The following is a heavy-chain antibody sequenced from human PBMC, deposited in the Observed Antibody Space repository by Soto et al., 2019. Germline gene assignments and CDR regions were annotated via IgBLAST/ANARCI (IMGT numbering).Heavy chain of an antibody. CDR1: LFRCRGYC. D-gene: IGHD1-20*01. CDR3: AKDRGNWNYYYYYGMDV. Sequence: SRATVRLSCTASLFRCRGYCMHWGVKAPGKGLEWVAVISYDGSNKYYADSVKGRFTISRDNSKNTLYLQMNSLRAEDTAVYYCAKDRGNWNYYYYYGMDVWGQGT. CDR2: ISYDGSNK. J-gene: IGHJ6*02. V-gene: IGHV3-30*18.